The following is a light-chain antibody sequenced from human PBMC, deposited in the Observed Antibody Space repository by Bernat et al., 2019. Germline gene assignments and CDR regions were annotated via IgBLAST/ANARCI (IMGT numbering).Light chain of an antibody. Sequence: DIQFTQSPSFLSASVGDRVTITCRASQVIGTYVAWYQQKPGKAPNLLIYGASTLQYGVPSRFSGSGIGTEFTLTISSLQPEDSASYYCQQLNSFPITFGQGTRLEIK. CDR3: QQLNSFPIT. J-gene: IGKJ5*01. CDR2: GAS. CDR1: QVIGTY. V-gene: IGKV1-9*01.